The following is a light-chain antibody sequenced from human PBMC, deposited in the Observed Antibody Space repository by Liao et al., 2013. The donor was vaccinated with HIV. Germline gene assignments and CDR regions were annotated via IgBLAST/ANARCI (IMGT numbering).Light chain of an antibody. Sequence: SYELTQPPSVSVSPGQTASITCSGNKLEDKYACWYQQKPGQSPVLVIYQDTKRPSGIPERISGSYSGNTATLTISRVEAGDEADYYCQVWDTGSNVFGTGTKVTVL. CDR3: QVWDTGSNV. CDR1: KLEDKY. J-gene: IGLJ1*01. V-gene: IGLV3-1*01. CDR2: QDT.